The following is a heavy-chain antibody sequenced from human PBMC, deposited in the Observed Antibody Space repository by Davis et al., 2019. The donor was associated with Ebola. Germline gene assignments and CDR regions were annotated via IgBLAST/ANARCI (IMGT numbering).Heavy chain of an antibody. D-gene: IGHD3-10*01. Sequence: ASVKVSCKASGYTFSDYYIHWVRQAPGQGLEWMGWIHPKNGDTNYAQKLQGRVTMTTDTSTSTAYMELRSLRSDDTAVYYCARDSYLLGFRDREGNDYWGQGTLVTVSS. CDR3: ARDSYLLGFRDREGNDY. J-gene: IGHJ4*02. CDR1: GYTFSDYY. CDR2: IHPKNGDT. V-gene: IGHV1-18*04.